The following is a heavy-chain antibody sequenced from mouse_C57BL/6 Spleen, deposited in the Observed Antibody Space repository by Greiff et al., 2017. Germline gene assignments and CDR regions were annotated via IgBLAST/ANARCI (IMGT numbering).Heavy chain of an antibody. D-gene: IGHD3-2*02. CDR3: ARWESSGFDY. CDR2: IDPEDGET. J-gene: IGHJ2*01. CDR1: GFNIKDYY. V-gene: IGHV14-2*01. Sequence: VQLQQSGAELVKPGASVKLSCTASGFNIKDYYMHLVKQRTEQGLEWIGRIDPEDGETKYAPKFQGKATITADTSSNTAYLQLSSLTSEDTAVYYCARWESSGFDYWGQGTTLTVSS.